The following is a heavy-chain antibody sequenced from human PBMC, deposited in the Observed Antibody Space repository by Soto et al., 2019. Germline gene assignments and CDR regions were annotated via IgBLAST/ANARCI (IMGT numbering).Heavy chain of an antibody. J-gene: IGHJ5*02. V-gene: IGHV3-30*18. Sequence: QVQLVESGGGVVQPGRSLRLSCAASGFAFHSNAMHWVRQVPGKGLERVAVISYDGSNKYYADSVKGRFTISRDNSKNTLFLQMNSLRAEDTAVYYCAKSCGYSYYNWLDPWGQGTLVTVSS. D-gene: IGHD5-18*01. CDR3: AKSCGYSYYNWLDP. CDR2: ISYDGSNK. CDR1: GFAFHSNA.